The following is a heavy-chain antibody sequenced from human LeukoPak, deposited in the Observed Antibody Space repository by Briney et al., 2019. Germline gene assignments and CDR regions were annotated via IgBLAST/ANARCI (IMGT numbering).Heavy chain of an antibody. CDR2: ISYDGSNK. J-gene: IGHJ4*02. V-gene: IGHV3-30-3*01. Sequence: GRSLRLSCAASGFTFSSYAMHWVRQAPGKGLEWVAVISYDGSNKYYADSVKGRFTISRDNSKNTLYLQMNSLRAEDTAVYYCARESGPKDWGQGTLVTVSS. CDR3: ARESGPKD. CDR1: GFTFSSYA. D-gene: IGHD3-10*01.